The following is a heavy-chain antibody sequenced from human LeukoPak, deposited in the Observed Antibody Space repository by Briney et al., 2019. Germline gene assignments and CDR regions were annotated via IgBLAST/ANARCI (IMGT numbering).Heavy chain of an antibody. CDR3: AKVFVLMRGTPENWFDP. Sequence: SGGSLRLSCAASGFTFSNYAMHWVRQAPGKGLEWVAVISFDGSDKYYADSVRGRFTISRDNSKNTLYLHMTSLSVEDTAVYFCAKVFVLMRGTPENWFDPWGQGTLVTVSS. D-gene: IGHD1-14*01. V-gene: IGHV3-30*18. CDR2: ISFDGSDK. CDR1: GFTFSNYA. J-gene: IGHJ5*02.